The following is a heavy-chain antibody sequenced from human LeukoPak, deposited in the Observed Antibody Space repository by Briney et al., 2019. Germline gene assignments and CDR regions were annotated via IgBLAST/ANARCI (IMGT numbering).Heavy chain of an antibody. CDR1: GGTFSSYA. CDR3: AGDYDSSGYYDQLAGAFDI. D-gene: IGHD3-22*01. V-gene: IGHV1-69*04. J-gene: IGHJ3*02. Sequence: SVKVSCKASGGTFSSYAISWVRQAPGQGLEWMGRIIPILGIANYAQKFQGRVTITADKSTSTAYMELSSLRSEDTAVYYCAGDYDSSGYYDQLAGAFDIWGQGTMVTVSS. CDR2: IIPILGIA.